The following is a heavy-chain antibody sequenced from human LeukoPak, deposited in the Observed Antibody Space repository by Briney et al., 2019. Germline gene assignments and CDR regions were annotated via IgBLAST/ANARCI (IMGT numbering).Heavy chain of an antibody. CDR2: TRNKANSYTT. CDR3: ARGANDYGDYYDY. CDR1: GFTFSDHY. J-gene: IGHJ4*02. Sequence: GGSLRLSCAASGFTFSDHYMDWVRQAPGKGLEWVGRTRNKANSYTTEYAASVKGRFTISRDDSKNSLYLQMNSLKTEDTAVYYCARGANDYGDYYDYWGQGTLVTVSS. D-gene: IGHD4-17*01. V-gene: IGHV3-72*01.